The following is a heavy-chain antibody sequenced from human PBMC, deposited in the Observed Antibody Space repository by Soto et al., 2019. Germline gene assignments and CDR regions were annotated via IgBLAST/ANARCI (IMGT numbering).Heavy chain of an antibody. J-gene: IGHJ6*02. CDR3: AREGDSSSWYRSNYYYYYGMDV. Sequence: GSRRLSCAASGLTFSSYWMSWVRQAPGKGLEWVANIKQDGSEKYYVDSVKGRFTISRDNAKNSLYLQMNSLRAEDTAVYYCAREGDSSSWYRSNYYYYYGMDVWGQGPRSPSP. CDR2: IKQDGSEK. CDR1: GLTFSSYW. V-gene: IGHV3-7*03. D-gene: IGHD6-13*01.